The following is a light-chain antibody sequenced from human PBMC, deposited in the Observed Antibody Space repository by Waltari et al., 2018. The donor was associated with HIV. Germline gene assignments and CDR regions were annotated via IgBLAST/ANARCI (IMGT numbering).Light chain of an antibody. CDR3: QQYYARPWT. V-gene: IGKV4-1*01. J-gene: IGKJ1*01. CDR1: QNVLYNSNNKNF. Sequence: DIVMTQSAESLAVSLGARATINCKSSQNVLYNSNNKNFLAWYQQKPGHSPKLLIYCASTRESGVPDRFSGSGSGTDFTLTISSLQAEDAAVYYCQQYYARPWTFGQGTKVEIK. CDR2: CAS.